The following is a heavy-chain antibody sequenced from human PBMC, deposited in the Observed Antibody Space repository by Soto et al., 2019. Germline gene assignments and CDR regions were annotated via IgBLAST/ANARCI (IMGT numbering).Heavy chain of an antibody. J-gene: IGHJ4*02. CDR2: IVVGSGNT. CDR3: ARDEQWLVFDY. CDR1: GFTFTSSA. V-gene: IGHV1-58*01. D-gene: IGHD6-19*01. Sequence: SVKVSCKASGFTFTSSAVQWVRQARGQRLEWIGWIVVGSGNTNYAQKFQERVTITRDMSTSTAYMELRSLRSDDTAVYYCARDEQWLVFDYWGQGTLVTVSS.